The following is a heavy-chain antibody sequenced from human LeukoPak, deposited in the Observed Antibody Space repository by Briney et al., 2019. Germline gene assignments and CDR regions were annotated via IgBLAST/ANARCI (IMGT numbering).Heavy chain of an antibody. CDR3: AKNDYYGSGSYFFDY. CDR2: ISGSGGST. Sequence: PGGSLRLSCAASGFTFISYAISWVRQAPGKGLEWVSAISGSGGSTYYADSGKGRFTISRDNSKNTLYLQMKSLRAEDTAVYYCAKNDYYGSGSYFFDYWGQGALVTVSS. J-gene: IGHJ4*02. V-gene: IGHV3-23*01. D-gene: IGHD3-10*01. CDR1: GFTFISYA.